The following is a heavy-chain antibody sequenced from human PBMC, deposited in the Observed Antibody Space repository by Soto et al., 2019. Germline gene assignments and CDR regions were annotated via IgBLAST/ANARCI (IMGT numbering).Heavy chain of an antibody. V-gene: IGHV3-53*01. CDR3: ARDRSDSSRADSFDI. J-gene: IGHJ3*02. D-gene: IGHD6-25*01. CDR2: IYRGRAT. Sequence: EVQLVESGGGLIQPGGSLRLSCAVSGFSVSNTYMSWVRQAPGKGLEWISVIYRGRATYYADSVKGRFTISRDDSRNTVYLQMKSLTTEDTAVYFCARDRSDSSRADSFDIWGQGTMVTVSS. CDR1: GFSVSNTY.